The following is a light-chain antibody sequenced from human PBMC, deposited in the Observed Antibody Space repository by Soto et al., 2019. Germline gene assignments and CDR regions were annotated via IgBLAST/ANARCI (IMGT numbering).Light chain of an antibody. CDR2: EVS. Sequence: QSALTQPASVSGSPGQSITISCTGTSSDVGGYNYVSWYQQHPGKAPKLIIFEVSSRPSEVSNRFAGSKSANTASLMISGLQAEDEAHYYCSSYTTSSTVIFGGGTQLTVL. V-gene: IGLV2-14*01. CDR3: SSYTTSSTVI. J-gene: IGLJ2*01. CDR1: SSDVGGYNY.